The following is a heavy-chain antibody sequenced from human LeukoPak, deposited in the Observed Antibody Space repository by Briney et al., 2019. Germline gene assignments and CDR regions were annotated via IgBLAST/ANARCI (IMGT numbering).Heavy chain of an antibody. Sequence: SETLSLTCTVSGGSISSYYWSRIRQPPGKGLEWIGYIYYSGSTNYNPSLKSRVTISVDTSKNQFSLKLSSVTAADTAVYYCARGVRLGYMDVWGKGTTVTVSS. V-gene: IGHV4-59*01. D-gene: IGHD5-12*01. J-gene: IGHJ6*03. CDR2: IYYSGST. CDR3: ARGVRLGYMDV. CDR1: GGSISSYY.